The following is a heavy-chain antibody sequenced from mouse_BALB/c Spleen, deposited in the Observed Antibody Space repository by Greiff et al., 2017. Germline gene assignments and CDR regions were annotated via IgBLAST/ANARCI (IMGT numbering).Heavy chain of an antibody. CDR3: AAFWYFDV. V-gene: IGHV5-17*02. Sequence: EVKLEESGGGLVQPGGSRKLSCAASGFTFSSFGMHWVRQAPEKGLEWVAYISSGSSTIYYADTVKGRFTISRDNPKNTLFLQMTSLRSEDTAMYYCAAFWYFDVWGAGTTVTVSS. CDR2: ISSGSSTI. CDR1: GFTFSSFG. J-gene: IGHJ1*01.